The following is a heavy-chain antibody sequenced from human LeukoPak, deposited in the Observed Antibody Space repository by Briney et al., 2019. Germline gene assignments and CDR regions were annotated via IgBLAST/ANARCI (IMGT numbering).Heavy chain of an antibody. J-gene: IGHJ4*02. CDR2: IYYSGST. D-gene: IGHD2-21*02. V-gene: IGHV4-59*01. CDR1: GGSISGYY. Sequence: SETLSLTCTVSGGSISGYYWSWVRQPPGKGLEWIGYIYYSGSTNYNPSLKSRVTISVDTSKNQFSLKLSSVTAADTAVYYCARGGGVTTQHLDLDYWGQGTLVTVSS. CDR3: ARGGGVTTQHLDLDY.